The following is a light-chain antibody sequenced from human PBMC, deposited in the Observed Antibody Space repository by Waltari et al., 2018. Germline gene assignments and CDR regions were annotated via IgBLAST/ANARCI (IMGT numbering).Light chain of an antibody. Sequence: DIQMTQSPPTLSASVGDRVTVTCRASQSISIWLAWYQQKPGKAPNLLIYKASTLDSGVPSRFIGSASGTEFTLTISSLQAEDFGTYYCQQYSSFPLSFGGGTNIVIK. CDR3: QQYSSFPLS. CDR1: QSISIW. CDR2: KAS. V-gene: IGKV1-5*03. J-gene: IGKJ4*01.